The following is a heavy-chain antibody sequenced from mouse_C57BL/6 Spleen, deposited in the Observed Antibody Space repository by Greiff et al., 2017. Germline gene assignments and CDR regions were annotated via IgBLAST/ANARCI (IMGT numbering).Heavy chain of an antibody. Sequence: VQLQQSGPELVKPGASVKISCKASGYSFTGYYMNWVKQSPEKSLEWIGEINPSTGGTTYNQKFKAKATLTVDKSSSTAYMQLKSLTSEDSAVYYCATWGLLGWFAYWGQGTLVTVSA. J-gene: IGHJ3*01. D-gene: IGHD2-3*01. CDR2: INPSTGGT. CDR3: ATWGLLGWFAY. V-gene: IGHV1-42*01. CDR1: GYSFTGYY.